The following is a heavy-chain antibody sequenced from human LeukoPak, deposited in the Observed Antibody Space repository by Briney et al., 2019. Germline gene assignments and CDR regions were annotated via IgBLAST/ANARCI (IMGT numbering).Heavy chain of an antibody. CDR2: INPSGGST. CDR1: GYNFISYY. Sequence: ASVKVSCKASGYNFISYYMHWVRQAPGQGLEWMGIINPSGGSTSYAQKFQDRVTMTRDTSTSTVYMELSSLKSEDTAVYYCAREDVVLVDAVRYYYYGMHVWGQGTTVTVSS. J-gene: IGHJ6*02. V-gene: IGHV1-46*01. CDR3: AREDVVLVDAVRYYYYGMHV. D-gene: IGHD2-8*01.